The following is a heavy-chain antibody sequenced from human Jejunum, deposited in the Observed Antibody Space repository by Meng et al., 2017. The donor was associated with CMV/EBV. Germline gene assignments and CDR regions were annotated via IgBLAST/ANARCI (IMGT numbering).Heavy chain of an antibody. CDR1: GVLFNNYY. V-gene: IGHV3-74*01. J-gene: IGHJ5*02. CDR3: ARSVSRYNWFDP. D-gene: IGHD1-14*01. CDR2: INGEGTSI. Sequence: AASGVLFNNYYLHWVRHVPGKGLMWVSRINGEGTSITYADSVKGRFTISRDNARNTVYLQMNSLRADDTAVYYCARSVSRYNWFDPWGQGTLVTVSS.